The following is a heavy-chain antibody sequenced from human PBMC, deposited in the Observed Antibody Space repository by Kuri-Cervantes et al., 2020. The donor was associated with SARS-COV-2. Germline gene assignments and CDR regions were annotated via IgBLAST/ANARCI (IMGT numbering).Heavy chain of an antibody. CDR2: ISAYNGNT. V-gene: IGHV1-18*01. Sequence: ASVKVSCKASGHTFTSYGISWVRQAPGQGLEWMGWISAYNGNTNYAQKLQGRVTMTTDTSTSTAYMELRSLKSDDTAVYYCARDTPRSDIGGRIAVAFDYWGQGTLVTVSS. CDR1: GHTFTSYG. CDR3: ARDTPRSDIGGRIAVAFDY. D-gene: IGHD6-19*01. J-gene: IGHJ4*02.